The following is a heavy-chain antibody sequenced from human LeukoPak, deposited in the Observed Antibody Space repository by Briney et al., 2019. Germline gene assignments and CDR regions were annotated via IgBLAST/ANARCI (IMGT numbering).Heavy chain of an antibody. Sequence: PSETLSLTCTVSSDSINSGNYYWNWIRQPAGRGLEWIGRIYSSGSTNYNPSLKSRVTISVDTSKNQFSLKLSSVTAADTAVYYCARATIPRSYGSGSYYKPRDYFDYWGQGTLVTVSS. CDR1: SDSINSGNYY. J-gene: IGHJ4*02. CDR2: IYSSGST. CDR3: ARATIPRSYGSGSYYKPRDYFDY. V-gene: IGHV4-61*02. D-gene: IGHD3-10*01.